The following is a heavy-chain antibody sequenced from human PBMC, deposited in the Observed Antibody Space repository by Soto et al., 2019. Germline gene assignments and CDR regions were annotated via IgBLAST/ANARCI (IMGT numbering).Heavy chain of an antibody. V-gene: IGHV3-21*06. J-gene: IGHJ4*02. CDR2: ISSTTNYI. Sequence: PGGSLRLSCAASGFTFTRYSMNWVRQAPGKGLEWASSISSTTNYIYYGDSMKGRFTISRDNAKNSLYLEMNSLRAEDRAVYYCARESEDLTSNFDYWGQGTLVTVSS. CDR1: GFTFTRYS. CDR3: ARESEDLTSNFDY.